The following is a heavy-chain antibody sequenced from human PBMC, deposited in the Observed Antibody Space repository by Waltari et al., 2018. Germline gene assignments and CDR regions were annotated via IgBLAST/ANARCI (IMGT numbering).Heavy chain of an antibody. CDR1: GASTSIGRYY. CDR2: IYYSGST. CDR3: AMGLDY. Sequence: VQLPDSGPGLVTPWETRHLTCTVSGASTSIGRYYWSWIRQPPGKGLEWIGYIYYSGSTNYNPSLKSRVTISVDTSKNQFSLKLSSVTAADTAVYYCAMGLDYWGQGTLVTVSS. V-gene: IGHV4-61*01. J-gene: IGHJ4*02.